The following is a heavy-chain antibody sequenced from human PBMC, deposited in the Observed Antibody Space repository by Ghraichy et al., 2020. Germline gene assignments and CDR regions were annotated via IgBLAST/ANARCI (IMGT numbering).Heavy chain of an antibody. D-gene: IGHD2-2*02. CDR2: ISSSSSYI. J-gene: IGHJ6*02. Sequence: LSLTCAASGFTFSSYSMNWVRQAPGKGLEWVSSISSSSSYIYYADSVKGRFTISRDNAKNSLYLQMNSLRAEDTAVYYCARRGGDIVVVPAAIFKPVMGSAMGYYYYGMDVWGQGTTVTVSS. CDR1: GFTFSSYS. CDR3: ARRGGDIVVVPAAIFKPVMGSAMGYYYYGMDV. V-gene: IGHV3-21*01.